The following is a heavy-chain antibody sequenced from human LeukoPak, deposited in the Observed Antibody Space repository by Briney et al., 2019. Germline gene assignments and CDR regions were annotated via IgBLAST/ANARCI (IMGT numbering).Heavy chain of an antibody. J-gene: IGHJ4*02. CDR3: ARGEAVADLDY. CDR2: NNPSGGST. D-gene: IGHD6-19*01. Sequence: GAVTVSCLCCGYTYIWYYMHWVRQPASQGLEGMGINNPSGGSTSDAQKFQGRVTMTRDKSTSTVHMELSSLRSEDTAVYYCARGEAVADLDYWGQGTMVTVSS. CDR1: GYTYIWYY. V-gene: IGHV1-46*01.